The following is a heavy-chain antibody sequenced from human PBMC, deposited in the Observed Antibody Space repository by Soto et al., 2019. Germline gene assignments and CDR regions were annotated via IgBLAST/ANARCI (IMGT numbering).Heavy chain of an antibody. D-gene: IGHD6-19*01. CDR3: TRDPAPSGWFDY. Sequence: GGSLRLSCAASGFTFSSYWMHWVRQAPGKGLVWVSRINSDGSSTTYADSVRGRFTISRDNAKNTLYLQMNSLRGEDTAVYYCTRDPAPSGWFDYWGQGTLVTVSS. V-gene: IGHV3-74*01. CDR2: INSDGSST. CDR1: GFTFSSYW. J-gene: IGHJ5*01.